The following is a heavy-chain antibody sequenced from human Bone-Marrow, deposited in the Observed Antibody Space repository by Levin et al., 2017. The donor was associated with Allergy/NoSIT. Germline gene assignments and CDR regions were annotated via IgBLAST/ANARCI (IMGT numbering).Heavy chain of an antibody. D-gene: IGHD2-15*01. CDR3: ASPQDNVAVVDATYGFDV. Sequence: KPGESLKISCKASGGTFSSFSISWVRQAPGQGLEWMGGIIPVFGTTNYAQKFHDRVTITADGSTNTAYLELSSLSSEDTAVYYCASPQDNVAVVDATYGFDVWGQGTMVTVSS. V-gene: IGHV1-69*01. J-gene: IGHJ3*01. CDR2: IIPVFGTT. CDR1: GGTFSSFS.